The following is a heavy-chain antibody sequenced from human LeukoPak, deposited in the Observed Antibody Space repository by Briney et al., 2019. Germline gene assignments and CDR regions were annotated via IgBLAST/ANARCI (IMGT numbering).Heavy chain of an antibody. J-gene: IGHJ4*02. Sequence: GGSLRLSCAASGFTFSSYDMHGVRQATGKGLEWVSAIGTTGDTFYPGSVKGRFTISRENAKSSLYLQMNSLRAGDTAVYYCAREYRSSSGRAFDYWGQGTLVTVSS. CDR1: GFTFSSYD. CDR3: AREYRSSSGRAFDY. V-gene: IGHV3-13*01. D-gene: IGHD6-6*01. CDR2: IGTTGDT.